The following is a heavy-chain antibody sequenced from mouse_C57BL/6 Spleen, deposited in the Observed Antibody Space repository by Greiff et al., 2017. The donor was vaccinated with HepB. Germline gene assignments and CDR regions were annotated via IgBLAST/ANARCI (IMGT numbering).Heavy chain of an antibody. J-gene: IGHJ3*01. CDR1: GYTFTNYW. D-gene: IGHD1-1*01. CDR3: ARWGYGSSSSWFAY. V-gene: IGHV1-63*01. CDR2: IYPGGGYT. Sequence: VQLQQSGAELVRPGTSVKMSCKASGYTFTNYWIGWAKQRPGHGLEWIGDIYPGGGYTNYNEKFKGKATLTADKSSSTAYMQFSSLASEDSAIYYCARWGYGSSSSWFAYWGQGTLVTVSA.